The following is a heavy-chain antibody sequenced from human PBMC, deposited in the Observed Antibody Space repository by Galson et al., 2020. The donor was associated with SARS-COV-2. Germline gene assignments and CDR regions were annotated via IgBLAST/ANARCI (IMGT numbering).Heavy chain of an antibody. Sequence: SETLSLTCAVSGGSISSGGYSWSWIRQPPGKGLEWIGYIYHSGSTYYNPSLKSRVTISVDRSKNQFSLKLSSVTAADTAVYYCARDNLDYDILTGLFRSYFDYWGQGTLVTVSS. CDR1: GGSISSGGYS. CDR3: ARDNLDYDILTGLFRSYFDY. CDR2: IYHSGST. V-gene: IGHV4-30-2*01. J-gene: IGHJ4*02. D-gene: IGHD3-9*01.